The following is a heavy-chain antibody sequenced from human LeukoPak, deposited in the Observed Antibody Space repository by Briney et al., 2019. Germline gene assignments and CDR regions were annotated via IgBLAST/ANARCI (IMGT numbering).Heavy chain of an antibody. CDR3: ASGFDIAVPTDAFDI. D-gene: IGHD6-19*01. V-gene: IGHV4-34*01. CDR1: GFTFSTYN. CDR2: INHSGST. J-gene: IGHJ3*02. Sequence: GSLRLSCAASGFTFSTYNMNWVRQPPGKGLEWIGEINHSGSTNYNPSLKSRVTISVDTSKNQFSLKLSSVTAADTAVYYCASGFDIAVPTDAFDIWGQGTMVTVSS.